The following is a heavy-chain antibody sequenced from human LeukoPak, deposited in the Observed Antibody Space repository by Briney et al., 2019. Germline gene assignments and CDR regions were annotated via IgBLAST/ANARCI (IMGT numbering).Heavy chain of an antibody. J-gene: IGHJ4*02. V-gene: IGHV3-30*03. CDR3: ARGLFALSGYSSSWYVLDY. CDR2: ISYDGSNK. Sequence: PGRSLRLSCAASGFTFSSYGMHWVRQAPGKGLEWVAVISYDGSNKYYADSVKGRFTISRDNSKNTLYLQMNSLRAEDTAVYYCARGLFALSGYSSSWYVLDYWGQGTLVTVSS. CDR1: GFTFSSYG. D-gene: IGHD6-13*01.